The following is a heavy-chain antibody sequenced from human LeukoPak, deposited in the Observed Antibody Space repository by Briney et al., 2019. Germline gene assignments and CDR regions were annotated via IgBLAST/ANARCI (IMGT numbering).Heavy chain of an antibody. CDR2: MNPNSGNT. CDR3: ARDRGGSDRRGAFDI. CDR1: GYTFTSYD. Sequence: GASVKVSCKASGYTFTSYDINWVRQAAGQGLEWMGWMNPNSGNTGYAQKFQGRVTFTRDTSTSTAYMELTSLRSEDTAVYYCARDRGGSDRRGAFDIWGQGTMVTVSS. V-gene: IGHV1-8*03. J-gene: IGHJ3*02. D-gene: IGHD1-26*01.